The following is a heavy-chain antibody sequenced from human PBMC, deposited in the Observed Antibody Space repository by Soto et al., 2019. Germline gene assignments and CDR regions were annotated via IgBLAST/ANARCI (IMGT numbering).Heavy chain of an antibody. V-gene: IGHV2-5*02. J-gene: IGHJ4*02. Sequence: QITLKESGPTLVKPTQTLTLTCTFSGFSLSTSGVGVGWIRQPPGQALEWLAFIYWDNDKRHRPSLKSRLTISKDTSKNQVHLVVTVIDPVDTATYFGAHRLLGSSTGSYTGIFDYWGQGTLVTVSS. D-gene: IGHD2-8*02. CDR3: AHRLLGSSTGSYTGIFDY. CDR1: GFSLSTSGVG. CDR2: IYWDNDK.